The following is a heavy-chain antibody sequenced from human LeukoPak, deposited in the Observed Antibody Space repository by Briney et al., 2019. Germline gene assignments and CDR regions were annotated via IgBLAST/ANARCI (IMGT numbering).Heavy chain of an antibody. J-gene: IGHJ3*02. CDR2: IYYSGST. CDR3: AKVKDLLWFGEPGGAFDI. Sequence: SETLSLTCTVSGGSISSYYWSWIRQPPGKGLEWIGYIYYSGSTNYNPSLKSRVTISVDTSKNQFSLKLSSVTAADTAVYYCAKVKDLLWFGEPGGAFDIWGQGTMVTVFS. D-gene: IGHD3-10*01. V-gene: IGHV4-59*01. CDR1: GGSISSYY.